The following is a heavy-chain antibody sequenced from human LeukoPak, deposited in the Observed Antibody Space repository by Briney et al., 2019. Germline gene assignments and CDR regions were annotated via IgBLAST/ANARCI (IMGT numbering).Heavy chain of an antibody. J-gene: IGHJ4*02. CDR1: GFTVNNKY. CDR2: IPYDGSDK. D-gene: IGHD3-10*01. CDR3: ARGADNSGSFVILDY. Sequence: GGSLRLSCAASGFTVNNKYMTWVRQAPGKGLEWVAFIPYDGSDKFYADSVKGRFTISRDNSKNTLYLQMNSLRAEDTAVYYCARGADNSGSFVILDYWGQGTLVTVSS. V-gene: IGHV3-30*02.